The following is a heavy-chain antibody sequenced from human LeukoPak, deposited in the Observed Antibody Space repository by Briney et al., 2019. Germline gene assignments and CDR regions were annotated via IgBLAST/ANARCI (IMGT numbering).Heavy chain of an antibody. CDR3: ATSESQTKFDF. Sequence: GESLKISCKGSGYRFNTYWIGWVRQMPGKGLEWMGIIFPGDSETIYSPSFQGRVTISADKSLSTAYLQWTSLKASDSAMYYCATSESQTKFDFWGQGTLVTASS. CDR1: GYRFNTYW. V-gene: IGHV5-51*01. J-gene: IGHJ4*02. D-gene: IGHD1/OR15-1a*01. CDR2: IFPGDSET.